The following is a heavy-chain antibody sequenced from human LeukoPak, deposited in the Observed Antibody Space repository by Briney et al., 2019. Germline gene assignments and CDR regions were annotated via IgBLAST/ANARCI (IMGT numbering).Heavy chain of an antibody. Sequence: GSLRLSCAASGFTFSSYGMHWVRQAPGKGLEWVAFIRYDGSNKYYADSVKGRFTISRDNSKNTLYLQMNSLRAEDTAVYYCAKDLYYYDSSGVDYWGQGTLVTVSS. J-gene: IGHJ4*02. CDR3: AKDLYYYDSSGVDY. CDR1: GFTFSSYG. V-gene: IGHV3-30*02. CDR2: IRYDGSNK. D-gene: IGHD3-22*01.